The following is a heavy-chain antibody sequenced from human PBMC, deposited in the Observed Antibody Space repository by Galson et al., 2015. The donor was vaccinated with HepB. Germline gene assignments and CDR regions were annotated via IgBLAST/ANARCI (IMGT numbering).Heavy chain of an antibody. J-gene: IGHJ4*02. D-gene: IGHD2-21*02. CDR3: AKITRRTSFAAVAARSIDD. CDR1: GASISSNSYY. CDR2: VYYSGNA. V-gene: IGHV4-39*07. Sequence: TLSLTCTVSGASISSNSYYWGWIRQPPGKGLLWLGSVYYSGNAYYNPSLKSRVSISVDVSKNQVSLNLRSVTAADTAVYYCAKITRRTSFAAVAARSIDDWGQGTLVTVSS.